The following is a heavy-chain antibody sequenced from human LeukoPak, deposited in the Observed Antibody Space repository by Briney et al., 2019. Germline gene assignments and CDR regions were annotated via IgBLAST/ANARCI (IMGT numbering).Heavy chain of an antibody. Sequence: GGSLRLSCAASGFTFSSYAMHWVRQAPGKGLEYVSAISSNGGSTYYANSVKGRFTISRDNSKNTLYLQMGSLRAEDMAVYYCARASFLNAKDYWGQGTLVTVSS. J-gene: IGHJ4*02. V-gene: IGHV3-64*01. D-gene: IGHD2/OR15-2a*01. CDR1: GFTFSSYA. CDR2: ISSNGGST. CDR3: ARASFLNAKDY.